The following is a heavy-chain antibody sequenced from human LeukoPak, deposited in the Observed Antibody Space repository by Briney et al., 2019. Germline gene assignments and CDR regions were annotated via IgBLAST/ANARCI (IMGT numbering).Heavy chain of an antibody. J-gene: IGHJ3*02. CDR1: GFSFSSYG. Sequence: PGGSLRLSCAVSGFSFSSYGMHWVRQAPGKGLEWVAVISYDGSNKYYADSVKGRFTISRDNSKNTLYLQMNSLRAEDTAVYYCAKEISNGDGSSGYPFPFDIWGQGTMVTVSS. CDR2: ISYDGSNK. D-gene: IGHD3-22*01. V-gene: IGHV3-30*18. CDR3: AKEISNGDGSSGYPFPFDI.